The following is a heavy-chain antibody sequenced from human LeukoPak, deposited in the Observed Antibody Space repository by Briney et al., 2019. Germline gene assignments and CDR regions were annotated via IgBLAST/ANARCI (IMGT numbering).Heavy chain of an antibody. CDR2: INPNSGGT. CDR3: ARGLPAPDSYVGPRAGYYYYYGMDV. D-gene: IGHD2-15*01. J-gene: IGHJ6*02. V-gene: IGHV1-2*04. Sequence: GASVKVSCKASGYTFTGYYMHWVRQAPGQGLEWMGWINPNSGGTNYAQKFQGWVTMTRNTSISTAYMELSSLRSEDTAVYYCARGLPAPDSYVGPRAGYYYYYGMDVWGQGTTVTVSS. CDR1: GYTFTGYY.